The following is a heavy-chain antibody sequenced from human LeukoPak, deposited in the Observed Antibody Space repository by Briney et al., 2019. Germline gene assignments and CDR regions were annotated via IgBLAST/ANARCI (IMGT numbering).Heavy chain of an antibody. V-gene: IGHV3-21*01. CDR1: GFTFSSYS. CDR2: ISSSSSYI. D-gene: IGHD2-2*01. CDR3: ARDIVVVPAAINYYYGMDV. J-gene: IGHJ6*04. Sequence: PGGSLRLSCAASGFTFSSYSMNWVRQAPGKGLEWVSSISSSSSYIYYADSVKGRFTISRDNAKNSLYLQMNSLRAEDTAVYHCARDIVVVPAAINYYYGMDVWGKGTTVTVSS.